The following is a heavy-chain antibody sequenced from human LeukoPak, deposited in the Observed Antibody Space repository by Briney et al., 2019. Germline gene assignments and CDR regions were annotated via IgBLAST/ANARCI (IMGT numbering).Heavy chain of an antibody. CDR3: ARQHPYSYYYYMDV. D-gene: IGHD2-21*01. J-gene: IGHJ6*03. CDR1: GVTFSGYY. Sequence: SESLCLTCAVYGVTFSGYYLSWIRQPPGKGLEWIGEINHSGSTNYNPSLKSRVTISVDTSKNQFSLKLSSVTAADTAVYYCARQHPYSYYYYMDVWGKGTTVTVSS. CDR2: INHSGST. V-gene: IGHV4-34*01.